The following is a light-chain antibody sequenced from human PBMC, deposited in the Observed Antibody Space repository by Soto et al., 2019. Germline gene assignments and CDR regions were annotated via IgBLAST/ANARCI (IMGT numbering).Light chain of an antibody. Sequence: QSALAQPPSASGSPGQSVTITCTGTNSDVGTYNYVSWYQHHPGKAPKFLIYDVSKRPSGVPDRFSGSKSGNTASLTISGLQAEDEADYYCCSYAGSYTVVFGGGTKVTVL. J-gene: IGLJ2*01. V-gene: IGLV2-11*01. CDR1: NSDVGTYNY. CDR3: CSYAGSYTVV. CDR2: DVS.